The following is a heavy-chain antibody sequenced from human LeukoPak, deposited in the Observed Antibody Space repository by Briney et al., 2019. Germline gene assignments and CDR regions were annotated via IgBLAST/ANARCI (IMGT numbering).Heavy chain of an antibody. Sequence: GGSLRLYCAASGFTFSSYAMSWDRQAPGKGLEWVSAISGSGGSTYYADSVKGRFTISRDNSKNTLYLQMNSLRAEDTAVYYCAKDLYGSAPAPGYFQHWGQGTLVTVSS. D-gene: IGHD2-2*01. CDR2: ISGSGGST. CDR1: GFTFSSYA. V-gene: IGHV3-23*01. CDR3: AKDLYGSAPAPGYFQH. J-gene: IGHJ1*01.